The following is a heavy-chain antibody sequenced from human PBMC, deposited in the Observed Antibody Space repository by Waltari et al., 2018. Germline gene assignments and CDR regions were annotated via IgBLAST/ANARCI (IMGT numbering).Heavy chain of an antibody. CDR3: ATAGHSGNLPDACDI. CDR1: GYTFTDYY. D-gene: IGHD1-26*01. V-gene: IGHV1-69-2*01. J-gene: IGHJ3*02. CDR2: VEPDDCER. Sequence: EVQLVQSGAEVKKPGATVKISCKPSGYTFTDYYIHWVQKAPGKGLEWMGRVEPDDCERIYAEKFQGRGTLTADTSTDKAYMGLSSLSSEETAVYYCATAGHSGNLPDACDIWGRGTMVTVSS.